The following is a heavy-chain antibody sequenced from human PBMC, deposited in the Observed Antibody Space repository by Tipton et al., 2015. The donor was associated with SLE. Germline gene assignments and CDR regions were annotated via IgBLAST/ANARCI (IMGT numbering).Heavy chain of an antibody. CDR1: GGSISSGDYY. V-gene: IGHV4-30-4*01. Sequence: TLSLTCTVSGGSISSGDYYWSWIRQPPGKGLEWIGYIYYSGSTYYNPSLKSRVTISVDTSKNQFSLKLNSVTAADTAVYYCAKNSGSYYFDDWGQGTLVTVSS. CDR2: IYYSGST. J-gene: IGHJ4*02. D-gene: IGHD3-10*01. CDR3: AKNSGSYYFDD.